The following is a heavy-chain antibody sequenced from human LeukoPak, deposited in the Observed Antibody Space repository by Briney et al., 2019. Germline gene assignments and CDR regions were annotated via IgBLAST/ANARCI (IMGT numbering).Heavy chain of an antibody. J-gene: IGHJ6*02. CDR1: GFSVSDFD. CDR3: ARQNEGSGEYGMDV. D-gene: IGHD3-16*01. Sequence: GGSLRLSCAAAGFSVSDFDMHWVRQAPGKGLEWVSVTWTDGINQYQSDSVKGRFTISRDNSKNTIYLDMNSLSAADTAVYYCARQNEGSGEYGMDVWGLGTTVFVSS. V-gene: IGHV3-33*03. CDR2: TWTDGINQ.